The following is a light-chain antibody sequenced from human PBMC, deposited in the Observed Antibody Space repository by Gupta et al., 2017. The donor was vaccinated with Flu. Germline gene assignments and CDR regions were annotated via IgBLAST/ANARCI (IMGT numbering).Light chain of an antibody. Sequence: VTPGEPASISCRSSQSLLHRNGYNFLDWYLQKPGLSPQLLIYLGSNRASGVPDRFSGSGSGTDFTLKISRVEAEDVGIYYCMQALQTPRTFGQGTKLEIK. CDR1: QSLLHRNGYNF. CDR3: MQALQTPRT. V-gene: IGKV2-28*01. J-gene: IGKJ2*01. CDR2: LGS.